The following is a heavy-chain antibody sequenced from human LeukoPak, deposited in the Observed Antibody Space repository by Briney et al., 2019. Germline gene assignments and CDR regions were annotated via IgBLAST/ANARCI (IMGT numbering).Heavy chain of an antibody. CDR1: GGSISSYY. D-gene: IGHD6-19*01. Sequence: PSETLSLTCTVSGGSISSYYWSWIRQPPGKGLEWIGEINHSGSTNYNPSLKSRVTISVDTSKNQFSLKLSSVTAADTAVYYCARGRVLQSWGQGTLVTVSS. J-gene: IGHJ4*02. CDR3: ARGRVLQS. V-gene: IGHV4-34*01. CDR2: INHSGST.